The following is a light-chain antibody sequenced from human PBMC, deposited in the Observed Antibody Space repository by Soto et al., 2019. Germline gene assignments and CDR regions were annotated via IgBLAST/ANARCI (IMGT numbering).Light chain of an antibody. J-gene: IGLJ3*02. Sequence: QSVLTQPASVSGSPGQSITISCTGTSRDVGGYSYVSWYQLHPGKVPKLMIYDVSNRPSGVSNRFSGSKSGNTASLTISGLQAEDDADYYCSSYTSTTTLVFGGGTKLTVL. CDR2: DVS. V-gene: IGLV2-14*03. CDR1: SRDVGGYSY. CDR3: SSYTSTTTLV.